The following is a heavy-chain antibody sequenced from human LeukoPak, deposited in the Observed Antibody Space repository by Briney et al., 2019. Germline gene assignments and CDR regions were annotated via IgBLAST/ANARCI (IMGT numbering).Heavy chain of an antibody. V-gene: IGHV3-23*01. J-gene: IGHJ3*02. Sequence: GGSLRLSFAASGFTFSSYAMSWVRQAPGKGLEWVSMISGSGDSAYSADSMKGRFTISRDNSKNTLYLQMNSLRAEDTAVYYCARTYDFGRGPPGDAFDNWGPGTWVIVSS. CDR2: ISGSGDSA. CDR1: GFTFSSYA. D-gene: IGHD3-3*01. CDR3: ARTYDFGRGPPGDAFDN.